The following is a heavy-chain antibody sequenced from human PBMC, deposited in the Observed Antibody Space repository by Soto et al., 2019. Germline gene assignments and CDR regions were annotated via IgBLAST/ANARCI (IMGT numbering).Heavy chain of an antibody. V-gene: IGHV3-49*03. D-gene: IGHD2-2*01. J-gene: IGHJ3*02. CDR2: IRSKAYGGTT. CDR3: ARALRYCSSTACYFAFDI. CDR1: GFTFGDSA. Sequence: EVQVVESGGVLVQQGRSLRLSCAASGFTFGDSAMSWFRQAPGKGLEWGGLIRSKAYGGTTEYAASVKGRFTISRDDSKSIAYMQMNNLKTEDTAVYYCARALRYCSSTACYFAFDIWGRGTLVTVSS.